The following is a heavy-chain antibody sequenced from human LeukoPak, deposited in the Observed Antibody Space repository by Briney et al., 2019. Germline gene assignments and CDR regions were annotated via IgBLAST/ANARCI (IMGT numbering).Heavy chain of an antibody. V-gene: IGHV3-43*01. Sequence: PGGSLRLSCAASGFSFDDYTMHWVRQALGKSLEWVSLITWDGGLTDYADSVKGRFTISRDNSKYSLYLQMHSLTTEDTAFYYCTKTGGYGDYYFDYWGQGTLVTVSS. CDR3: TKTGGYGDYYFDY. J-gene: IGHJ4*02. CDR1: GFSFDDYT. D-gene: IGHD4-17*01. CDR2: ITWDGGLT.